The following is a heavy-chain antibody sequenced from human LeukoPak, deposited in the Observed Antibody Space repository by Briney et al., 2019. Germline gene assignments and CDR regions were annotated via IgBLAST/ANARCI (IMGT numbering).Heavy chain of an antibody. CDR2: IYYSGST. V-gene: IGHV4-59*08. Sequence: PSETLSLTCTVSGGSISSYYWSWIRQPPGKGLEWIGYIYYSGSTNYNPSLKSRVTISVDTSKNQFSLKLSSVTAADTAVYYCASHYSGSYLRYFDYWGQGTLVTVSS. CDR3: ASHYSGSYLRYFDY. CDR1: GGSISSYY. D-gene: IGHD1-26*01. J-gene: IGHJ4*02.